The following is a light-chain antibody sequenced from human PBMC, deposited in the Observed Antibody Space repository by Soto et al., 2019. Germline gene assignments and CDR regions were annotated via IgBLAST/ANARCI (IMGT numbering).Light chain of an antibody. CDR1: RSDVGGYNY. CDR3: SSYTITSTYV. CDR2: EVS. Sequence: QSAQTQPASVSGSPGQSIPISCTGTRSDVGGYNYVSWHQQHPGKAPKLMIYEVSDRPSGVSNRFSGSKSGNTASLTISGLQAEDEADYYCSSYTITSTYVFGTGTKVTFL. V-gene: IGLV2-14*01. J-gene: IGLJ1*01.